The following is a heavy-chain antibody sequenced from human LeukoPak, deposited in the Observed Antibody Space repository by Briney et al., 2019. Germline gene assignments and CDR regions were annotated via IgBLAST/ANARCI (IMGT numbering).Heavy chain of an antibody. Sequence: ASVKVSCKASGYTFTSYGISWVRQAPGQGLEWMGWISDYNGNTNYAQKLQGRVTMTTDTSTSTAYMELRSLRSDDTAVYYCAGGYCSGGSCYQDYWGQGTLVTVSS. D-gene: IGHD2-15*01. CDR2: ISDYNGNT. V-gene: IGHV1-18*04. J-gene: IGHJ4*02. CDR1: GYTFTSYG. CDR3: AGGYCSGGSCYQDY.